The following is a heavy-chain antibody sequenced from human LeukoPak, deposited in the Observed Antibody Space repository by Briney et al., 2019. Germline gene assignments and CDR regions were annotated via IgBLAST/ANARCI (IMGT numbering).Heavy chain of an antibody. J-gene: IGHJ4*02. D-gene: IGHD3-9*01. CDR2: ISYGGSNK. V-gene: IGHV3-30*04. Sequence: GRSLRLSCAASGFTFSSYAMHWVRQAPGKGLEWVAVISYGGSNKYYADSVKGRFTISRDNSKNTLYLQMNSLRAEDTAVYYCARVVTYYDILTGYYAGSYFDYWGQGTLVTVSS. CDR1: GFTFSSYA. CDR3: ARVVTYYDILTGYYAGSYFDY.